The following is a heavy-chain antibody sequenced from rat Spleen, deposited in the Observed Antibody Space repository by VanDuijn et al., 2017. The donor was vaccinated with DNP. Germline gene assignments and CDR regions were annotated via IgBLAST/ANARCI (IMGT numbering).Heavy chain of an antibody. CDR2: ISTSGSST. Sequence: EVQLVESGGGLVQPGRSMKLSCATSGFTFSNFPMAWVRQAPTKGLEWVATISTSGSSTYYSDSVKGRFTISRDNAKNTLYLQMNSLRSEDTATYYCARSTTGIRGFYFDYWGQGVMVTVSS. D-gene: IGHD1-9*01. V-gene: IGHV5-46*01. CDR1: GFTFSNFP. CDR3: ARSTTGIRGFYFDY. J-gene: IGHJ2*01.